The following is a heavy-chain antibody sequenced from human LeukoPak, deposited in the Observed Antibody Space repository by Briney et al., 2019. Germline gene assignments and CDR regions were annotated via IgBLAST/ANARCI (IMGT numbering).Heavy chain of an antibody. CDR1: GGSISSYY. CDR3: ARLSGYYGYVNF. V-gene: IGHV4-59*01. D-gene: IGHD3-22*01. CDR2: FYHSGGT. J-gene: IGHJ4*02. Sequence: SETLSLTCTVSGGSISSYYWSWIRQPPGKGLEWIGYFYHSGGTNYNTSFGSGLTISINTSKRQGSLTLRSVTPADSAVYYCARLSGYYGYVNFWGQGTLVTVSS.